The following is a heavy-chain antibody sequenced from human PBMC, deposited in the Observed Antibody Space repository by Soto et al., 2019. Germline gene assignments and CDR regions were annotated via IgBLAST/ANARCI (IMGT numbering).Heavy chain of an antibody. CDR2: IYHSGSI. J-gene: IGHJ3*01. CDR3: ARDCSSSSCYGRAFDV. CDR1: SGSISSTNW. D-gene: IGHD2-2*01. Sequence: QVQLQESGPGLVKPSGTLSLTCAVSSGSISSTNWWSWVRQPPGKGLEWIGEIYHSGSINYNPSLKSRVPMSVDKSKNQCSLKLSSGTAADTAIYYCARDCSSSSCYGRAFDVWGQGTMVTVSS. V-gene: IGHV4-4*02.